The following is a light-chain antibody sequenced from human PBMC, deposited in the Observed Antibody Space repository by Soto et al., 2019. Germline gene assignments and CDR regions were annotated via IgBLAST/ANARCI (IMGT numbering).Light chain of an antibody. J-gene: IGKJ5*01. V-gene: IGKV3-15*01. Sequence: IVVPQSPATLSVSPGERATVPCMASQSVSSNLAWYQQKPGQAPRLLIYGASTRATGIPARFSGSGYGSEFTLTISSLQSEDFAVYYCQQYGGSPSITFGQGTRLEI. CDR3: QQYGGSPSIT. CDR1: QSVSSN. CDR2: GAS.